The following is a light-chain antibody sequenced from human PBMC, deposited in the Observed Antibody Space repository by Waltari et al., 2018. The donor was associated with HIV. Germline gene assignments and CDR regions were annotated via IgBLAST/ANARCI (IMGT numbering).Light chain of an antibody. J-gene: IGLJ3*02. CDR2: DDS. CDR3: QVWDSSSDHWV. CDR1: NPGSKS. Sequence: SYVLPQPPSVSVAPGKTARITCGGNNPGSKSVHWYQQKPGQAPVLVIYDDSDRPSGIPERFSGSNSGNTATLTISRVEAGDEADYYCQVWDSSSDHWVFGGGTKLTVL. V-gene: IGLV3-21*04.